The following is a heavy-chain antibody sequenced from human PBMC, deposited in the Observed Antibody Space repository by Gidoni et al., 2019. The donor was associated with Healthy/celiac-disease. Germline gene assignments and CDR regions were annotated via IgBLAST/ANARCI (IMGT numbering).Heavy chain of an antibody. Sequence: EVQLVESGGGLVQPGGSLRLSCAASGFPFCSYSMTWVRQAPGKGLEWVSYISSSSSTIYYADSVKGRFTISRDNAKNSLYLQMNSLRDEDTAVYYCARDDYGDYGGWFDPWGQGTLVTVSS. CDR2: ISSSSSTI. D-gene: IGHD4-17*01. CDR1: GFPFCSYS. V-gene: IGHV3-48*02. CDR3: ARDDYGDYGGWFDP. J-gene: IGHJ5*02.